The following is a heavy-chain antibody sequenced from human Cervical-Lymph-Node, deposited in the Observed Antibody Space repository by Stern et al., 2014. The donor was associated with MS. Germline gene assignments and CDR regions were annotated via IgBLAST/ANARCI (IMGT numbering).Heavy chain of an antibody. Sequence: EVQLVESGAEVKTPGESLKISCKGSGYNFPNYWIGWVRQMPGKGVEWMGIIYPADSDTTYSPSFQGQVTLSVDKSITTAYLEWSSLKASDTAMYFCARREGYYYGMDVWGQGTTVTVSS. D-gene: IGHD6-13*01. V-gene: IGHV5-51*01. J-gene: IGHJ6*02. CDR3: ARREGYYYGMDV. CDR2: IYPADSDT. CDR1: GYNFPNYW.